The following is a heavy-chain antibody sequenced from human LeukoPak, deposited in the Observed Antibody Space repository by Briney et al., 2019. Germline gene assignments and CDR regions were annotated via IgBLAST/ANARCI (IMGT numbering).Heavy chain of an antibody. D-gene: IGHD1-26*01. J-gene: IGHJ4*02. CDR1: GASISGSGYY. V-gene: IGHV4-39*01. CDR3: AKSGGYGLIDY. Sequence: SETLSLTCTVSGASISGSGYYWGWIRQPPGKGLEWIGSIYSSGSTYYNASLQSRVTISIETSKNQISLRLNSVTAADTAMYYCAKSGGYGLIDYWGQGTLVTVS. CDR2: IYSSGST.